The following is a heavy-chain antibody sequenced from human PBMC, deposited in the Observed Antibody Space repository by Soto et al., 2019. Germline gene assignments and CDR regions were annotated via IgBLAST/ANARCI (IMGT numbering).Heavy chain of an antibody. CDR3: AKEFPPVTPGDFDC. J-gene: IGHJ4*02. D-gene: IGHD4-17*01. CDR2: ISYDGSNK. CDR1: GFTFSSYG. V-gene: IGHV3-30*18. Sequence: QVQLVESGGGVVQPGRSLRLSCAASGFTFSSYGMHWVRQAPGKGLGWVAVISYDGSNKYYADSVKGRFTISRDNSKNTMYLQMNSLRAEDTAVYYCAKEFPPVTPGDFDCWGQGTLVTVSS.